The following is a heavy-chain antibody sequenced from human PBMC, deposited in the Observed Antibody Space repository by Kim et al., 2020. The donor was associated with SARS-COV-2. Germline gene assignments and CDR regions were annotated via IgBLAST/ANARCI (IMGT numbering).Heavy chain of an antibody. Sequence: GGSLRLSCAASGITVSSNGMSWVRQAPGKGLEWVSAISSGGSKSYAASAAKGRSISPRNSTNTPHTQMITIRSADTPPNYSVREPHSYAIAGFGTATT. V-gene: IGHV3-53*01. J-gene: IGHJ6*04. CDR2: ISSGGSK. CDR1: GITVSSNG. CDR3: VREPHSYAIAG.